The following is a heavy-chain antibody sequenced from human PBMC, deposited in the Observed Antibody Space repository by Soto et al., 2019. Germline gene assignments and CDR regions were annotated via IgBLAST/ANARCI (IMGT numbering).Heavy chain of an antibody. CDR1: GYTFTSYG. V-gene: IGHV1-18*01. Sequence: QVQLVQSGTEVKKPGASVKVSCRTSGYTFTSYGISWVRQAPGQGLEWMGCISAYNGNTNYAQKFQGRVTMTTDTSTSTAYMELRSLRSDDTAVYYCAIDRGYNYFVYAYFDYWGQGTLVTVSS. D-gene: IGHD5-18*01. CDR2: ISAYNGNT. J-gene: IGHJ4*02. CDR3: AIDRGYNYFVYAYFDY.